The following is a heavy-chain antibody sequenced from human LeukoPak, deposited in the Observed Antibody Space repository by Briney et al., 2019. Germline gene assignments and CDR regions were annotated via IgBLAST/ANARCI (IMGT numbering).Heavy chain of an antibody. V-gene: IGHV3-21*01. CDR3: ASGSYYVDAFDI. CDR2: ISSSSSYI. J-gene: IGHJ3*02. Sequence: GGSLRLSCAASGFTVSSNYMSWVRQAPGKGLEWVSSISSSSSYIYYADSVKGRFTISRDNAKNSLYPQMNSLRAEDTAVYYCASGSYYVDAFDIWGQGTVVTVSS. D-gene: IGHD1-26*01. CDR1: GFTVSSNY.